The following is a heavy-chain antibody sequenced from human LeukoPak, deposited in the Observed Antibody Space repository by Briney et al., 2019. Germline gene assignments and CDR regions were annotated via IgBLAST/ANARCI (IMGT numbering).Heavy chain of an antibody. V-gene: IGHV3-7*01. Sequence: GGSLRLSCTASGFTFSDYWMTWVRQAPGKGPERVAKIKQDGSQRYYVDSVRGRFTISRDNAKNSLFLQMNGLRAEDTAVYYCARRGGSSSRRSPIDYWGQGTLVTVSS. D-gene: IGHD6-6*01. CDR3: ARRGGSSSRRSPIDY. J-gene: IGHJ4*02. CDR2: IKQDGSQR. CDR1: GFTFSDYW.